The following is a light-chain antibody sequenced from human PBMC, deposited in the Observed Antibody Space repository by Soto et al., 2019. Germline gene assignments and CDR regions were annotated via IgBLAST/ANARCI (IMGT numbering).Light chain of an antibody. CDR2: DVS. CDR3: QQYNSYWKM. J-gene: IGKJ1*01. Sequence: DIQMTQSPSTLSASVGDRVTIPCRASQSINNRLAWYQQKPGKAPKLLIFDVSTLEIGVPSRFSGSGSGTEFTLTISSLQPDDFATYYCQQYNSYWKMFGQGTKVDI. V-gene: IGKV1-5*01. CDR1: QSINNR.